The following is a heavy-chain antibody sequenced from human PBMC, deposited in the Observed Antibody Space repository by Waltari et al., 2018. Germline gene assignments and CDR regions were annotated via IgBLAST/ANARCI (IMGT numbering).Heavy chain of an antibody. D-gene: IGHD6-19*01. CDR3: AKDRMSVAGTATDSDY. Sequence: QVRLVESGGGVVQPGTSLRLSCAASGFTFRTYGLHWVRQAPGKGLEWVGVISFDGNNKYYGGSVKGRFSISRDNFRNTMYLRMNSLSSEDTAIYYCAKDRMSVAGTATDSDYWGQGTLVTVSS. CDR2: ISFDGNNK. CDR1: GFTFRTYG. V-gene: IGHV3-30*18. J-gene: IGHJ4*02.